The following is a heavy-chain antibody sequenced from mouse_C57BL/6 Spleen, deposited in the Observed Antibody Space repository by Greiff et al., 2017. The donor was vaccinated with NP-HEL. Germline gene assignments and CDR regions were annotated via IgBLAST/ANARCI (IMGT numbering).Heavy chain of an antibody. CDR1: GYTFTSYW. J-gene: IGHJ4*01. CDR3: ARVGYYYGSSYGNAMDY. Sequence: QVQLQQPGAELVKPGASVKLSCKASGYTFTSYWMHWMKQRPGQGLEWIGMIHPNSGSTNYNEKFKSKATLTVDKSSSTAYMQLSSLTSEDSAVYYCARVGYYYGSSYGNAMDYWGQGTSVTVSS. D-gene: IGHD1-1*01. V-gene: IGHV1-64*01. CDR2: IHPNSGST.